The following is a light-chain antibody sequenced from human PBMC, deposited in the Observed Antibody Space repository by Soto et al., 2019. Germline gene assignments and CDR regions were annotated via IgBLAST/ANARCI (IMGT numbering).Light chain of an antibody. CDR1: QSVGNN. J-gene: IGKJ1*01. CDR3: QKYNNWPET. CDR2: DAS. V-gene: IGKV3-15*01. Sequence: ELVMTQSPATLSVSPLERATLSFMASQSVGNNLAWYQQKPGQAPRLLIYDASTRATGIPARFSGSGSGTEFTLTISSLQSEDFAVYFCQKYNNWPETFGQGTKVDIK.